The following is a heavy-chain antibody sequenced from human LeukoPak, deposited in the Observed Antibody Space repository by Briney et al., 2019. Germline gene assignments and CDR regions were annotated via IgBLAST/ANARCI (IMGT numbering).Heavy chain of an antibody. Sequence: GSLRLSCAASGFTFSSYAMHWVRQAPGKGLEWVAMISNDGSNKYNADSVKGRFTISRDNSKNTLSLQTNSLRPEDTAIYYCARGRRTLIVGSARNAFDIWGQGTMVTVSS. CDR2: ISNDGSNK. D-gene: IGHD2-21*01. V-gene: IGHV3-30*04. CDR1: GFTFSSYA. J-gene: IGHJ3*02. CDR3: ARGRRTLIVGSARNAFDI.